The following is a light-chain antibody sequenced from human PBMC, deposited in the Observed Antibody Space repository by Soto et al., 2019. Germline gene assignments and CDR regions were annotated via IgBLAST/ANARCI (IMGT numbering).Light chain of an antibody. CDR3: QQYGSSPPVT. CDR1: QSVSSSY. J-gene: IGKJ5*01. Sequence: EIVLTQSPGTLSLSPGERATLSCRASQSVSSSYLAWYQQKPGRAPRLLIYGASSRATGIPDRFSGSGSGTDFTLTIIRLEPEDFAVYFCQQYGSSPPVTFGQGTRLDIK. V-gene: IGKV3-20*01. CDR2: GAS.